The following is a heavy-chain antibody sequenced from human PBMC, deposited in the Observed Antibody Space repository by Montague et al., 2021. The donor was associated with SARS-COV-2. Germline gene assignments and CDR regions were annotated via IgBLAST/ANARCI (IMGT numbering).Heavy chain of an antibody. V-gene: IGHV4-38-2*02. CDR3: ARTSQYCTPTNCYLPNAMDV. J-gene: IGHJ6*02. Sequence: SETLSLTCTVSGYSITHAHYWGWIRQPPGKGLEWIVNIWHGGSTYYNPSLTSRVTISVDTSNNQFSLKMTSVTAADTAVYYCARTSQYCTPTNCYLPNAMDVWGQGTTVTVSS. CDR1: GYSITHAHY. CDR2: IWHGGST. D-gene: IGHD2-8*01.